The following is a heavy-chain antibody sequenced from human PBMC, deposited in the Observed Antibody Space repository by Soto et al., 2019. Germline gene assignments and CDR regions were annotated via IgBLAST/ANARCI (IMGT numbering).Heavy chain of an antibody. CDR3: AKGVAVATYYYYYVMDV. V-gene: IGHV3-23*01. Sequence: LRLSCAASGFTFSSYAMGWVRQAPGKGLEWVSSISGSGGSTYYADSVKGRFTISRDNSKNTLYVQMNSLRVEDTAVYYCAKGVAVATYYYYYVMDVWGQGTTVTVSS. CDR2: ISGSGGST. J-gene: IGHJ6*02. CDR1: GFTFSSYA. D-gene: IGHD6-19*01.